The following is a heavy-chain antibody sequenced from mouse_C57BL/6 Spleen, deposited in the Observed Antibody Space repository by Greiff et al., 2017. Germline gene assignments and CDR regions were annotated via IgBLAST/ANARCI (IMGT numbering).Heavy chain of an antibody. J-gene: IGHJ1*03. D-gene: IGHD2-4*01. V-gene: IGHV1-82*01. CDR3: AREGLRRDFDV. Sequence: VQLQQSGPELVKPGASVKISCKASGYAFSSSWMNWVKQRPGKGLEWIGRIYPGDGDTNYNGKFKGKATLTADKSSSTAYMQLSSLTSEDSAVYFCAREGLRRDFDVWGTGTTVTVSS. CDR2: IYPGDGDT. CDR1: GYAFSSSW.